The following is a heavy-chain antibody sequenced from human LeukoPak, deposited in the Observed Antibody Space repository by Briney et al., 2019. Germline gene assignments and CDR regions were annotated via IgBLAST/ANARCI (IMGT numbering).Heavy chain of an antibody. CDR3: ARAAKPLNFGQEEAFDI. CDR2: ISAYNGNT. Sequence: ASVKVSCKASGYTFTSYGISWVRQAPGQGLEWMGWISAYNGNTNYAQKLQGRVTMTTDTSTSTAYMELRSLRSDDTAVYYSARAAKPLNFGQEEAFDIWGQGTMVTVSS. J-gene: IGHJ3*02. D-gene: IGHD3-10*01. V-gene: IGHV1-18*01. CDR1: GYTFTSYG.